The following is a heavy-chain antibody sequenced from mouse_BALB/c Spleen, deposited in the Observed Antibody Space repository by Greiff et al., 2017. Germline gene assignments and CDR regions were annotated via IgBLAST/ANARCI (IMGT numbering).Heavy chain of an antibody. CDR1: GFTFSDYY. D-gene: IGHD2-14*01. Sequence: EVKLVESGGGLVKPGGSLKLSCAASGFTFSDYYMYWVRQTPEKRLEWVATISDGGSYTYYPDSVKGRFTISRDNAKNNLYLQMSSLKSEDTAMYYCARAYDGYFDVWGAGTTVTVSS. CDR3: ARAYDGYFDV. V-gene: IGHV5-4*02. J-gene: IGHJ1*01. CDR2: ISDGGSYT.